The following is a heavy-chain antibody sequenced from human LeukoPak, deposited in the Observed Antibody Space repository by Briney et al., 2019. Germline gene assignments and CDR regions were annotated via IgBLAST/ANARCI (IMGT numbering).Heavy chain of an antibody. CDR1: GYTFTGYY. V-gene: IGHV1-69*13. J-gene: IGHJ3*02. Sequence: SVKVSCKASGYTFTGYYMHWVRQAPGQGLEWMGGIIPIFGTANYAQKFQGRVTITADESTSTAYMELSSLRSEDTAVYYCAREERELWPLAFDIWGQGTMVTVSS. D-gene: IGHD2-21*01. CDR3: AREERELWPLAFDI. CDR2: IIPIFGTA.